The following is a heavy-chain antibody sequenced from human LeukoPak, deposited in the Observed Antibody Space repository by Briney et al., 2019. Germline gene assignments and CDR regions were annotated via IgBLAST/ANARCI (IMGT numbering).Heavy chain of an antibody. CDR1: GDSISGFY. CDR2: ISTSGST. J-gene: IGHJ6*04. CDR3: ARADYGDSYHV. V-gene: IGHV4-4*07. D-gene: IGHD4-17*01. Sequence: PSETLSLTCTVSGDSISGFYWSWIRQPAGKGLQWIGRISTSGSTNYNPSLKSRVTISVDTSKNQFSLKLSSVTAADTAVYYCARADYGDSYHVWGKGTTVTVSS.